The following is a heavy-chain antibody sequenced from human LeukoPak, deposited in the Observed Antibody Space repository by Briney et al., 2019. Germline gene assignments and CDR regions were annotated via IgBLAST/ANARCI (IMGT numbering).Heavy chain of an antibody. J-gene: IGHJ4*02. Sequence: GGSLRLSCAASGFKFTTFAMTWVRQAPGKGLEWVSTITGSGYYTYYADSVKGRFTISRDNSKNTLYLQMNSLRVEDTAVYYCAKDPHTGYSFAYWGQGTLVTVSS. D-gene: IGHD5-18*01. CDR1: GFKFTTFA. CDR2: ITGSGYYT. V-gene: IGHV3-23*01. CDR3: AKDPHTGYSFAY.